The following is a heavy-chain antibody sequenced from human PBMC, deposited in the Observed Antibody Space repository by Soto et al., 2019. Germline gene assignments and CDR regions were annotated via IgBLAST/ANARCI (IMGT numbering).Heavy chain of an antibody. Sequence: QVQLVESGGGVVQPGRSLRLSCAASGFTFSSYGMHWVRQAPGKGLEWVAVIWYDGSNKYYADSVKGRFTISRDNSKNTLYLQMSSLRAEDTAVYYCATVIDEGTSMARAGFDYWGQGTLVTVST. CDR1: GFTFSSYG. CDR3: ATVIDEGTSMARAGFDY. D-gene: IGHD6-19*01. J-gene: IGHJ4*02. V-gene: IGHV3-33*01. CDR2: IWYDGSNK.